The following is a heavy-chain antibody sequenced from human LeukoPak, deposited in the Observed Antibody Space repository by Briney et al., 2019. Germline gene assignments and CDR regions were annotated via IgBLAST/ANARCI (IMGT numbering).Heavy chain of an antibody. CDR2: IYSGGST. Sequence: QPGGSLRLSCAASGFTVSTNYMSWVRQAPGEGLEWVSVIYSGGSTYYADSVKGRFTISRDNSKNTLYLQMNSLRAEDTAVYYCARHFGVITKGVYYYYYGMDVWGQGTTVTVSS. CDR3: ARHFGVITKGVYYYYYGMDV. D-gene: IGHD3-3*01. V-gene: IGHV3-66*04. J-gene: IGHJ6*02. CDR1: GFTVSTNY.